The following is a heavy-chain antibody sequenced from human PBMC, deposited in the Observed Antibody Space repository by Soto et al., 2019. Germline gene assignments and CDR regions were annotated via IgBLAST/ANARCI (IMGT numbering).Heavy chain of an antibody. CDR3: AKARLPYSYYGLDV. V-gene: IGHV3-30*18. J-gene: IGHJ6*02. D-gene: IGHD6-25*01. CDR1: GFTFSSYG. Sequence: PGGSLRLSCAASGFTFSSYGMHWVRQAPGKGLEWVAVISYDGSNKHYADSVKGRFTISRDNSKNTLYLQMNSLRAEDRAVYYCAKARLPYSYYGLDVWGQGTTVTLSS. CDR2: ISYDGSNK.